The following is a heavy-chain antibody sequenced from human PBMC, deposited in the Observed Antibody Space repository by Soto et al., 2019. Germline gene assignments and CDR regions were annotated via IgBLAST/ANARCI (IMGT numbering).Heavy chain of an antibody. J-gene: IGHJ4*02. CDR3: ARNLGGYDEY. Sequence: QVQLVESGGGVVQPGKSLRLSCAASGFSFSSYGMHWVRQAPGKGLEWVALIWYDGSNKYYRDSVKGRFTNSRDNSKNTLYLQMNSLRAEDTAVYYCARNLGGYDEYWGQGTLVTVSS. D-gene: IGHD3-16*01. CDR2: IWYDGSNK. V-gene: IGHV3-33*01. CDR1: GFSFSSYG.